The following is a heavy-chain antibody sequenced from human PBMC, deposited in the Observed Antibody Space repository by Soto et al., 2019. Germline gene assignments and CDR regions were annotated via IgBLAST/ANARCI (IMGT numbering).Heavy chain of an antibody. Sequence: QVQLVQSGAEVKKPGSSVKVSCTASGDIFSGYSISWVRQAPGQGLEWMGGIIPVFGTTNYAQKFQGRVTISADDSTTTAYMELSSLKFEDTAVYYCVRDLGTGYDPGDYWGQGTLVTVSS. D-gene: IGHD5-12*01. CDR3: VRDLGTGYDPGDY. CDR1: GDIFSGYS. CDR2: IIPVFGTT. V-gene: IGHV1-69*12. J-gene: IGHJ4*02.